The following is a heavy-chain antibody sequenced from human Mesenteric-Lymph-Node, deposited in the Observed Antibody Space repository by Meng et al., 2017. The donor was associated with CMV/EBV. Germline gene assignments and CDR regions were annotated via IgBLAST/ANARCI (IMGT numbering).Heavy chain of an antibody. D-gene: IGHD2-2*01. CDR3: ARGRERYCSSTSCYDYYYGMDV. CDR2: INPNSGGT. CDR1: GYTFTGYY. J-gene: IGHJ6*02. V-gene: IGHV1-2*02. Sequence: ASVKVSCKASGYTFTGYYMHWVRQAPGQGLEWMGWINPNSGGTNYAQKFQGRVTMTRDTSISTAYMELSSLRSEDTAVYYCARGRERYCSSTSCYDYYYGMDVWGQGTTVTVSS.